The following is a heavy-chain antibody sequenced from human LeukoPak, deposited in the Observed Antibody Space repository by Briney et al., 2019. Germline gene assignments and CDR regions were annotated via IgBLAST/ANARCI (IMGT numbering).Heavy chain of an antibody. V-gene: IGHV1-3*01. D-gene: IGHD3-22*01. CDR1: GYTFTSYA. Sequence: ASVKVSCKASGYTFTSYAMHWVRQAPGQRLEWMGWINAGNGNTKYSQKFQGRVTITRDTSASTAYMELSSLRSEDTAVCYCAGASRMIVVPSDYYYGMDVWGQGTTVTVSS. J-gene: IGHJ6*02. CDR3: AGASRMIVVPSDYYYGMDV. CDR2: INAGNGNT.